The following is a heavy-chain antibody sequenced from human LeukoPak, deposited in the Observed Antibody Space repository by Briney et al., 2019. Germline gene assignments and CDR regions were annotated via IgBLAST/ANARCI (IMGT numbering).Heavy chain of an antibody. Sequence: PSGTLSLTWAVSGGSISSSNWWSWVRQPPGKGLEWIGEIYHSGSTNYNPSLKSRVTISVDKSKNQFSLKLSSVTAADTAVYYCAGGPPLYCSSTSCYYWYFDLWGRGTLVTVSS. V-gene: IGHV4-4*02. CDR3: AGGPPLYCSSTSCYYWYFDL. D-gene: IGHD2-2*01. CDR2: IYHSGST. CDR1: GGSISSSNW. J-gene: IGHJ2*01.